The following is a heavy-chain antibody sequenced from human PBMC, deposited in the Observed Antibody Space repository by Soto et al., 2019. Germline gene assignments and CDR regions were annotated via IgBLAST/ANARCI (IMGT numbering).Heavy chain of an antibody. V-gene: IGHV3-23*01. CDR3: AKDRLAGNFDY. CDR1: GFTFNNYA. Sequence: EVQLLDSGGGLVQPGGSLGLSCAASGFTFNNYAMNWVRQAPGMGLEWVATISNTGGGTYYADSVKGRFTISRDNSKNTLYLQVSSLRVEDTGVYYCAKDRLAGNFDYWGQGTQVTVSS. J-gene: IGHJ4*02. CDR2: ISNTGGGT.